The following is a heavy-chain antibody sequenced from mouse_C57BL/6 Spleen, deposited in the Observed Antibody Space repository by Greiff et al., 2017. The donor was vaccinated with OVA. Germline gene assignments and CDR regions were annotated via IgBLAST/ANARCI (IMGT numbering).Heavy chain of an antibody. CDR1: GYAFSSSW. CDR3: ARWDYDPGTWFAY. J-gene: IGHJ3*01. CDR2: IYPGDGDT. V-gene: IGHV1-82*01. D-gene: IGHD2-4*01. Sequence: QVQLQQSGPELVKPGASVKISCKASGYAFSSSWMNWVKQRPGKGLEWIGRIYPGDGDTNYNGKFKGKATLTADKSSSTAYMQLSSLTSEDSAVYFCARWDYDPGTWFAYWGQGTLVTVSA.